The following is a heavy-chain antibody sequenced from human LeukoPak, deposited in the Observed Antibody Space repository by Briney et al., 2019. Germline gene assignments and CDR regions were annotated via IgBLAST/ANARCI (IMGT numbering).Heavy chain of an antibody. CDR3: ARGETVRLEAFDI. J-gene: IGHJ3*02. CDR2: ISSNGGST. V-gene: IGHV3-64*01. D-gene: IGHD3-10*02. CDR1: GFTFSSYA. Sequence: GGSLRLSCAASGFTFSSYAMHWVRQAPGKGLEYVSAISSNGGSTYYANSVKGRFTISRDNSKNTLYLQMGSLRAEDMAVYYCARGETVRLEAFDIWGQGTMVTVSS.